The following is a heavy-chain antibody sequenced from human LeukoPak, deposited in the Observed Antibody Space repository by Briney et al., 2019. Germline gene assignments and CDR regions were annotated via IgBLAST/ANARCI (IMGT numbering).Heavy chain of an antibody. CDR2: IRVGGGST. J-gene: IGHJ4*02. V-gene: IGHV3-23*01. D-gene: IGHD3-10*01. CDR3: ARDRNYFEALHRSY. Sequence: GGSLRLSCAASGFTFSSYAMSWVRQAPGKGLEWVSVIRVGGGSTDYADSVKGRFTISRDNSKNMLYLQINSLRAEDTAVYYCARDRNYFEALHRSYWGQGTLVTVSS. CDR1: GFTFSSYA.